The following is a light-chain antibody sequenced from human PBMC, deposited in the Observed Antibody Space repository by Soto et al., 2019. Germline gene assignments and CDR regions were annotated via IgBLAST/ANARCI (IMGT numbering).Light chain of an antibody. CDR3: GAWDSGLSGHV. J-gene: IGLJ1*01. Sequence: QSALTQAPSVSAAPGRKLTISCSGSNSNIGNTYVSWYQQLPGTAPKLLIYENNKRPSGIPDRFSGSKSDTSATLGITGLQTGDDADYYCGAWDSGLSGHVSRPMTKVT. CDR1: NSNIGNTY. V-gene: IGLV1-51*02. CDR2: ENN.